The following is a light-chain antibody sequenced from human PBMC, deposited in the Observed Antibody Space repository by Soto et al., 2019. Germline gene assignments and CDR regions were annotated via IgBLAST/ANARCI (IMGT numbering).Light chain of an antibody. V-gene: IGKV3-11*01. CDR2: DAS. J-gene: IGKJ4*01. Sequence: EVVLTQSPATLSLSPGERATLSCRASQSVGMYLAWYQHKPGQAPRLLIYDASNRATGIPARFSGSGSGTDFTLTISSLEPEDFAVYYCQHRDSWPLTFGGGTRVEIK. CDR1: QSVGMY. CDR3: QHRDSWPLT.